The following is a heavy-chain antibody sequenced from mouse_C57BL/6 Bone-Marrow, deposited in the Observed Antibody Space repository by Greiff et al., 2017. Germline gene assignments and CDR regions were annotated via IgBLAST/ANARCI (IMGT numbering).Heavy chain of an antibody. CDR1: GYTFTSYW. D-gene: IGHD1-1*01. Sequence: QLQLKQPGAELVKPGASVKLSCKASGYTFTSYWMHWVKQRPGQGLEWIGMIHPNSGSTNYNEKFKSKATLTVDKSSSTAYMQLSSLTSEDSAVYYCARPYYYGTFMDYWGQGTSVTVSS. CDR2: IHPNSGST. V-gene: IGHV1-64*01. J-gene: IGHJ4*01. CDR3: ARPYYYGTFMDY.